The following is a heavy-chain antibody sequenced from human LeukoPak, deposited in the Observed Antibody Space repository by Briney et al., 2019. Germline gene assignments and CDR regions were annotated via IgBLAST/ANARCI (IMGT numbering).Heavy chain of an antibody. CDR3: ARCGSPRYCSSTSCYTDNWFDP. CDR2: MNPNSGNT. CDR1: GYTFTSYD. Sequence: ASVKVSCKASGYTFTSYDINWVRQATGQGLEWMGWMNPNSGNTGYAQKFQSRVTITRNTSISTAYMELSSLRSEDTAVYYCARCGSPRYCSSTSCYTDNWFDPWGQGTLVTVSS. J-gene: IGHJ5*02. D-gene: IGHD2-2*02. V-gene: IGHV1-8*03.